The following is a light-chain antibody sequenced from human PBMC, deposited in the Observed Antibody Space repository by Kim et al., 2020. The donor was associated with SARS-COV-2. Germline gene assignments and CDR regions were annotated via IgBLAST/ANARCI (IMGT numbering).Light chain of an antibody. CDR2: YDS. V-gene: IGLV3-21*04. Sequence: APGKPARINCGGNNIGSKSVHWYQQKPGQAPVLVIYYDSDRPSGIPERFSGSNSGNTATLTISRVEAGDEADYYCQVWDSSSDHVVFGGGTQLTVL. CDR3: QVWDSSSDHVV. J-gene: IGLJ2*01. CDR1: NIGSKS.